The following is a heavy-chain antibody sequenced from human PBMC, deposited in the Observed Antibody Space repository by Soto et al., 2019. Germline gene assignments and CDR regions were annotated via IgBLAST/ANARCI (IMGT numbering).Heavy chain of an antibody. Sequence: EVQLVESGGGLVQPGGSLRLSCAASGFSFSDHYMDWVRQAPGKGLEWVGRTRNRANSYTTEYAASVTGRFTISRDDLKKSLYLQMNSLRTEDTAVYYCVRGSESKRDFDYWGQGTLVTVSS. V-gene: IGHV3-72*01. CDR2: TRNRANSYTT. CDR3: VRGSESKRDFDY. J-gene: IGHJ4*02. CDR1: GFSFSDHY.